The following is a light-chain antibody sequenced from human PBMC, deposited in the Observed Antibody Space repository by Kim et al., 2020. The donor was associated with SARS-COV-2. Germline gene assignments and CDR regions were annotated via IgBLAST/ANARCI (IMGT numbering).Light chain of an antibody. CDR3: QQYKSYPWT. CDR2: KAS. Sequence: DIQMTQSPSTLSASIGDRVIITCRASQSIGDWLAWYQQKPGKAPKVLIYKASSLESGVPSSVSGSGSGTEFTLTIGSLQPDDFATYYCQQYKSYPWTFGQGTKVDIK. V-gene: IGKV1-5*03. CDR1: QSIGDW. J-gene: IGKJ1*01.